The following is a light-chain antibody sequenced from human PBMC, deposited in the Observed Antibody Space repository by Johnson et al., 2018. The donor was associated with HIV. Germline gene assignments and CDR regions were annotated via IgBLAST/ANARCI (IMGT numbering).Light chain of an antibody. CDR3: GTWDSSLTSYV. CDR1: SSNIGNNY. CDR2: DNN. J-gene: IGLJ1*01. Sequence: QSVLTQPPSVSAAPGQKVTISCSGSSSNIGNNYVSWYQQVPGAAPKLLIYDNNRRPSGIPDRFSGSKSGTSATLGITGRQTGDEADYYCGTWDSSLTSYVFGAGTKVTVL. V-gene: IGLV1-51*01.